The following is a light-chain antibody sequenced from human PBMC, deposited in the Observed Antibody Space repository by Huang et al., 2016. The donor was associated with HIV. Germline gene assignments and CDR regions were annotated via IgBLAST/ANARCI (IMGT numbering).Light chain of an antibody. CDR1: QSISTY. CDR3: QHYNNYPWT. V-gene: IGKV1-5*03. CDR2: RSS. J-gene: IGKJ1*01. Sequence: DIQITQSPSTLSASVGDRVTITCRASQSISTYLAWYQQKPGKAPKLLIYRSSNLQSGVPSRFSGSGSGTEFTLTISSLQPDDFAIYYCQHYNNYPWTFGQGTKVEIK.